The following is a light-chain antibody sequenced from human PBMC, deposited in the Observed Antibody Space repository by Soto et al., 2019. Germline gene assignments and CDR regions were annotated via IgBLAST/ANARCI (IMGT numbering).Light chain of an antibody. V-gene: IGLV2-14*01. CDR3: SSYTSSSTLVV. Sequence: SMLTQPASVSGSPGQSITISCTGTGSDVGGYNYVSWYQQHPGKAPKLMIYDVSNRPSGVSNRFSGSKSGNTASLTISGLQAEDEADYYCSSYTSSSTLVVFGGGTQLTVL. J-gene: IGLJ2*01. CDR1: GSDVGGYNY. CDR2: DVS.